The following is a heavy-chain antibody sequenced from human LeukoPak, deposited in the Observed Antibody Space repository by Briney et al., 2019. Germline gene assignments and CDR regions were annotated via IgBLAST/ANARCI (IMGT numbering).Heavy chain of an antibody. V-gene: IGHV1-2*02. J-gene: IGHJ6*02. D-gene: IGHD2-2*01. CDR2: INPNSGGT. CDR1: GYTFTGYY. CDR3: ARATTYCGSTSCRYYYYGMDV. Sequence: ASVKVSCKASGYTFTGYYMHWVRQAPGQGLEWMGWINPNSGGTSYAQKFQGRVTMTRDTSISTAYMELSRLRSDDPAVYYCARATTYCGSTSCRYYYYGMDVWGQGTTVTVSS.